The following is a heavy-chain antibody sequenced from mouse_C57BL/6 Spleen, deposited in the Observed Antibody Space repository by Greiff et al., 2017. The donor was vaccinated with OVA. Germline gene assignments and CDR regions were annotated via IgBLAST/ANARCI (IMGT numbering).Heavy chain of an antibody. CDR1: GYSITSGYY. V-gene: IGHV3-6*01. J-gene: IGHJ4*01. Sequence: EVQRVESGPGLVKPSQSLSLTCSVTGYSITSGYYWNWIRQFPGNKLEWMGYISYDGSNNYNPSLKNRISIIRDTSKNQFFLKLKSVTTEDTATYYCARGGYDYDEGAMDYWGQGTSVTVSS. CDR3: ARGGYDYDEGAMDY. CDR2: ISYDGSN. D-gene: IGHD2-4*01.